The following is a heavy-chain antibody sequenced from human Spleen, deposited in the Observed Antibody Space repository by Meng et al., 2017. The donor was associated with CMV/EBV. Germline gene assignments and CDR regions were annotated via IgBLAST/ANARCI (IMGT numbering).Heavy chain of an antibody. Sequence: AFSSYAISWVRQAPGQELEWMGGIIPIFGTANYAQKFQGRVTITTDESTSTAYMELSSLRSEDTAVYYCATVDSIAARRGYNWFDPWGQGTLVTVSS. V-gene: IGHV1-69*05. J-gene: IGHJ5*02. CDR1: AFSSYA. CDR2: IIPIFGTA. CDR3: ATVDSIAARRGYNWFDP. D-gene: IGHD6-6*01.